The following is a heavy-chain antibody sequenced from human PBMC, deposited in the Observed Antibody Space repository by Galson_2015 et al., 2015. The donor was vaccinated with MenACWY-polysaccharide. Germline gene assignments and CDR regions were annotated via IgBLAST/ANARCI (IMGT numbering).Heavy chain of an antibody. CDR3: ATTRGNLEH. CDR2: ISGSGDAT. J-gene: IGHJ4*02. Sequence: SLRLSCAVSGSTFSSFVMTWVRQAPGKGLEWVSVISGSGDATNYADSVKGRFTISRDNSKNTLYLQMNSLRAEDTAVYYCATTRGNLEHWGQGTLVTVSS. V-gene: IGHV3-23*01. D-gene: IGHD3-10*01. CDR1: GSTFSSFV.